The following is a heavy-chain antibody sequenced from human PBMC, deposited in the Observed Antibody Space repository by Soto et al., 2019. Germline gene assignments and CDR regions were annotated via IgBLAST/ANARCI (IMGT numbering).Heavy chain of an antibody. CDR2: IHYSGTI. CDR3: ARVSQQLVRYYFDS. CDR1: GDSINSGAYY. D-gene: IGHD1-1*01. Sequence: QVQLQESGPGLVRPSQTLSLTCTVSGDSINSGAYYWSWIRQHPGKGLEWIAYIHYSGTIYYNPSLQSRITMSIDMSKNQFSLKLSSVTAADTAVYYCARVSQQLVRYYFDSWGQGTLVTVSS. V-gene: IGHV4-31*03. J-gene: IGHJ4*02.